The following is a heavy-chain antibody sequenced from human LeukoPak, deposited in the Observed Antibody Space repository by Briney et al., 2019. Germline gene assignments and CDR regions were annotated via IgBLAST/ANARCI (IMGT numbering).Heavy chain of an antibody. V-gene: IGHV4-59*01. D-gene: IGHD3-10*01. CDR1: GGSISSYY. CDR2: IYYTGST. Sequence: SETLSLTCTVSGGSISSYYWSWIRQPPGKGLEWIGYIYYTGSTNYNPSLKSRITISVDTSKNQFSLKLNSLTAADTAVYYCARGKRITMVRGVIKNYYYYYYMDVWGKGTTVTVSS. CDR3: ARGKRITMVRGVIKNYYYYYYMDV. J-gene: IGHJ6*03.